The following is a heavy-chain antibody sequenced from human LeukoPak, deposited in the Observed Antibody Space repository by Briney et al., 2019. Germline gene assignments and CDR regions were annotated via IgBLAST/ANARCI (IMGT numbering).Heavy chain of an antibody. D-gene: IGHD6-13*01. J-gene: IGHJ4*02. Sequence: SETLSLTCTVSGGSISTYYWSWIRQPPGKGLEWIGYISDSGSTNYNPSLKSRVTISVDTSKNQLFLKLRSVTTADTAVYYCATNSSWFDYWGQGTLVTVSS. CDR2: ISDSGST. CDR1: GGSISTYY. CDR3: ATNSSWFDY. V-gene: IGHV4-59*01.